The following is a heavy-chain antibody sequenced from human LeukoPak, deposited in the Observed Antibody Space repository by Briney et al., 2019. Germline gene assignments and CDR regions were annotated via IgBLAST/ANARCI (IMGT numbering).Heavy chain of an antibody. Sequence: PGGSLRLSCAASGFTFSSYGMHWVRQAPGKGLERVAVISYDGSNKYYADSVKGRFTISRDNSKNTLYLQMNSLRAEDTAVYYCASGRGSRYTEAFDYWGQGTLVTVSS. CDR1: GFTFSSYG. CDR3: ASGRGSRYTEAFDY. D-gene: IGHD2-2*02. V-gene: IGHV3-30*03. CDR2: ISYDGSNK. J-gene: IGHJ4*02.